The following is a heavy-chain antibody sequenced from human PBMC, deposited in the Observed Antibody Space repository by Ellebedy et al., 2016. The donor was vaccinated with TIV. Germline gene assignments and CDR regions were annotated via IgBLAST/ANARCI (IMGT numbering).Heavy chain of an antibody. CDR2: INHSGST. V-gene: IGHV4-34*01. J-gene: IGHJ3*02. CDR3: ASRPTQWLGDAFDI. Sequence: SETLSLTXAVYGGSFSGYYWSWIRQPPGKGLEWIGEINHSGSTNYNPSLKSRVTISVDTSKNQFSLKLSSVTAADTAVYYCASRPTQWLGDAFDIWGQGTMVTVSS. CDR1: GGSFSGYY. D-gene: IGHD6-19*01.